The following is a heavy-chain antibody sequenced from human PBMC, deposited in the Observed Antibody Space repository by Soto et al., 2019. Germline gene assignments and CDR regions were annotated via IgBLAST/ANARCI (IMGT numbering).Heavy chain of an antibody. Sequence: PGGSLRLSCAASGFTFSSYAMSWVRQAPGKGLEWVSAISGSGGSTYYADSVKGRFTISRDNSKNTLYLQMNSLRAEDTAVYYCARGSVVVVAATLFDYWGQGTLVTGSS. D-gene: IGHD2-15*01. CDR2: ISGSGGST. V-gene: IGHV3-23*01. CDR1: GFTFSSYA. CDR3: ARGSVVVVAATLFDY. J-gene: IGHJ4*02.